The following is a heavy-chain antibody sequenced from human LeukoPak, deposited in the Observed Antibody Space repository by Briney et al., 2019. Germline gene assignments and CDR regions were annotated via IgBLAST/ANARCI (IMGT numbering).Heavy chain of an antibody. CDR1: GFTVSSNY. V-gene: IGHV3-66*01. J-gene: IGHJ3*01. D-gene: IGHD2-15*01. CDR2: IYSGGST. Sequence: GGSLRLSCAASGFTVSSNYMSWVRQAPGKGLEWVSVIYSGGSTYYADSVKRRFTISRDNSKNTLYLQMNSLRAEDTAVYYCAREARDRGHAFDFWGQGTMVTVSS. CDR3: AREARDRGHAFDF.